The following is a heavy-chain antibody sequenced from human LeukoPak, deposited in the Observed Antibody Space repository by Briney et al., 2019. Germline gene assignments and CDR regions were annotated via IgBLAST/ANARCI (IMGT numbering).Heavy chain of an antibody. CDR2: IYYSGST. D-gene: IGHD3-9*01. CDR3: ARHDMKRAFDI. V-gene: IGHV4-59*01. CDR1: GGSISSYY. Sequence: ETPSLTCTVSGGSISSYYWSWIRQPPGKGLEWIGYIYYSGSTNYNPSLKSRVTISVDTSKNQFSLKLSSVTAADTAVYYCARHDMKRAFDIWGQGTMVTVSS. J-gene: IGHJ3*02.